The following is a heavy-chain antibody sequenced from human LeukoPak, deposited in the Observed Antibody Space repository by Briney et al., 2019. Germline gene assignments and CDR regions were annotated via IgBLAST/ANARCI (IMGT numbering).Heavy chain of an antibody. V-gene: IGHV3-48*03. CDR1: GFNFGDYA. CDR3: ARSLLGDSGGSFDY. Sequence: GGSLRLSCTTSGFNFGDYAMTWVRQAPGKGLEWVSYMSSSGSTKYYADSVKGRFTISRDNAKNSLYLQMNSLRAEDTAVYYCARSLLGDSGGSFDYWGQGTLVTVSS. CDR2: MSSSGSTK. J-gene: IGHJ4*02. D-gene: IGHD3-22*01.